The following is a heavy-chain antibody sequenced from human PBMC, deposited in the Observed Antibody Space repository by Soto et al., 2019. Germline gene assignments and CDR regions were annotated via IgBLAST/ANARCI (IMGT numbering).Heavy chain of an antibody. D-gene: IGHD6-13*01. V-gene: IGHV4-30-4*01. CDR1: GGSMSSGDYY. Sequence: SSETLSLTCTVSGGSMSSGDYYWSWIRQPPGRGLEWIGYIYYSGSAYYNPSLKSRVTISVDTSKNQFSLKLSSVTAADTAVYYCARGRGAAAGPYVLDIWGQGTMVTVSS. CDR2: IYYSGSA. J-gene: IGHJ3*02. CDR3: ARGRGAAAGPYVLDI.